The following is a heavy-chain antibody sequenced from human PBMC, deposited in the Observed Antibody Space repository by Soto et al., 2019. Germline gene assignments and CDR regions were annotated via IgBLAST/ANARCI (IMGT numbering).Heavy chain of an antibody. Sequence: ASVKVSCKASGYTFTSYYMHWVRQAPGQGLEWMGIINPSGGSTSYAQKFQGRVTMTRDTSTSTVYMELSSLRSEDTAVYYCAGAGEYYYDSSGYYGYWGQGTLVTVSS. J-gene: IGHJ4*02. CDR1: GYTFTSYY. V-gene: IGHV1-46*01. CDR2: INPSGGST. CDR3: AGAGEYYYDSSGYYGY. D-gene: IGHD3-22*01.